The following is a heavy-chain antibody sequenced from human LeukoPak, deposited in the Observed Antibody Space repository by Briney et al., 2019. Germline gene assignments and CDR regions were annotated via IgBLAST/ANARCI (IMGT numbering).Heavy chain of an antibody. D-gene: IGHD3-10*01. J-gene: IGHJ3*02. CDR2: ISAYNGNI. CDR3: ARVQYFYGSRSYWNAFDI. V-gene: IGHV1-18*01. Sequence: ASVKVSCKASGYTFTNYAMNWVRQVPGQGLEWMGWISAYNGNINYAQKLQGRVTMTADTTTSTSYMELRSLSSDDTAVYYCARVQYFYGSRSYWNAFDIWGQGTMVTVSS. CDR1: GYTFTNYA.